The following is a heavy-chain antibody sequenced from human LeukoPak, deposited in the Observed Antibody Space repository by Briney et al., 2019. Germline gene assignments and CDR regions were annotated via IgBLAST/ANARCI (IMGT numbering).Heavy chain of an antibody. CDR1: GDSISSGDYY. CDR3: ASHMITFGGVIAPYDY. D-gene: IGHD3-16*02. J-gene: IGHJ4*02. Sequence: SQTLSLTCTVSGDSISSGDYYWSWIRQPPGKGLEWIGSIYYSGSTYYNPSLKSRVTISVDTSKNQFSLKLSSVTAADTAVYYCASHMITFGGVIAPYDYWGQGTLVTVSS. V-gene: IGHV4-39*07. CDR2: IYYSGST.